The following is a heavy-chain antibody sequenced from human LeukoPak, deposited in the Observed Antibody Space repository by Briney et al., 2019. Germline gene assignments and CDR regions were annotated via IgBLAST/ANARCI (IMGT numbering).Heavy chain of an antibody. Sequence: GRSLRLSCAASGFTFSSYWMSWVRQAPGKGLEWVANIKQDGSEKYYVDSVKGRFTISRDNAKNSLYLQMNSLRAEDTAVYYCARVGDGYTRGYFDYWGQGTLVTVSS. J-gene: IGHJ4*02. CDR2: IKQDGSEK. V-gene: IGHV3-7*03. D-gene: IGHD5-24*01. CDR1: GFTFSSYW. CDR3: ARVGDGYTRGYFDY.